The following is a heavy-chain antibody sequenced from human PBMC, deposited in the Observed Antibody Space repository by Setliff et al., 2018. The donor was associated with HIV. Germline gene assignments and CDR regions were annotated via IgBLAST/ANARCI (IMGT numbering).Heavy chain of an antibody. Sequence: PSETLSLTCTVSGGPVNDFYCNWIRQPPGKGPEWIGYIHSSGSTIHNPSLKSRITISVDRSKNLFSLKLISVTAADQGVYYCARVPVAGANWFDPWGLGTLVTV. CDR2: IHSSGST. V-gene: IGHV4-4*08. D-gene: IGHD2-21*01. J-gene: IGHJ5*02. CDR3: ARVPVAGANWFDP. CDR1: GGPVNDFY.